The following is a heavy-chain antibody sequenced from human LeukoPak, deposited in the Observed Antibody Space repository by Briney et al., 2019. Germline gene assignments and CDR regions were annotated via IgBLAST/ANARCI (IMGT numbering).Heavy chain of an antibody. J-gene: IGHJ4*02. CDR1: GFSLSTSGVG. CDR3: AHVDSSGYYLLFDY. D-gene: IGHD3-22*01. CDR2: IYWDDDK. V-gene: IGHV2-5*02. Sequence: VSGPTLVNPTQTLTLTCTFSGFSLSTSGVGVRWIRQPPGKALEWLALIYWDDDKRYSPSLKSRLTIAKDASKNQVVLTMTNMDPVDTATYYCAHVDSSGYYLLFDYWGQGTLVTVSS.